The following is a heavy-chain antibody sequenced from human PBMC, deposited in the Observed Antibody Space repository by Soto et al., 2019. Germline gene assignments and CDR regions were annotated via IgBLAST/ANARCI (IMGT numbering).Heavy chain of an antibody. CDR2: MRGSGGST. J-gene: IGHJ5*02. V-gene: IGHV3-23*01. D-gene: IGHD6-13*01. CDR3: ARRAYSSSFWYWFDP. Sequence: PXGSLRLPFAASGFTFSSYTLSWVRQAPGKGLEWVSGMRGSGGSTYYAHSVKGRFTISRDNSKNTLYMQMKSLRAEDTAVYYCARRAYSSSFWYWFDPWGQGTLVTVS. CDR1: GFTFSSYT.